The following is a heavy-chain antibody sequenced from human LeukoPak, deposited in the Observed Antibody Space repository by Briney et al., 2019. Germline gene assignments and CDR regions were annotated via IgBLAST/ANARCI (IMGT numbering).Heavy chain of an antibody. D-gene: IGHD2-2*01. CDR1: GFTFSSYV. J-gene: IGHJ4*02. CDR2: ISSSNSYI. Sequence: GGSLRLSCAASGFTFSSYVMTSVPQAPGEGREWGSSISSSNSYIYYADSVKGRYPISRDNAKNPLYLQMNSLSAEDTAVYYCAKDSGIVVVPAALDYWRQGTLVTVSS. CDR3: AKDSGIVVVPAALDY. V-gene: IGHV3-21*01.